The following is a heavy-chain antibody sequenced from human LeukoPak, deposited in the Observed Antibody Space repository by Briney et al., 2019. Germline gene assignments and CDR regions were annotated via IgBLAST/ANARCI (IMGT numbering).Heavy chain of an antibody. D-gene: IGHD6-13*01. CDR2: ISGSGGST. V-gene: IGHV3-23*01. Sequence: GGSLRLSCAASGFTFSSYAMSWVRQAPGKGLEWVSAISGSGGSTYHADSVKGRFTTSRDNSKNTLYLQMNSLRAEDTAVYYCAKVTLGIAAAGTPFDYWGQGTLVTVSS. CDR1: GFTFSSYA. CDR3: AKVTLGIAAAGTPFDY. J-gene: IGHJ4*02.